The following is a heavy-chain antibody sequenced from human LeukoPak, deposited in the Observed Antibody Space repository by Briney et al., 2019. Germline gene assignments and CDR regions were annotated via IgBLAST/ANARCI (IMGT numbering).Heavy chain of an antibody. CDR2: IYHSGST. D-gene: IGHD3-22*01. V-gene: IGHV4-30-2*01. Sequence: PSETLSLTCAVSGGSISSGGYSWSWIRQPPGKGLEWIGYIYHSGSTYYNPSLKSRVTISVDRSKNQFSLKLSSVTAAVTAVYSCARTDSIGLFQYWGQGILVTVSS. J-gene: IGHJ4*02. CDR1: GGSISSGGYS. CDR3: ARTDSIGLFQY.